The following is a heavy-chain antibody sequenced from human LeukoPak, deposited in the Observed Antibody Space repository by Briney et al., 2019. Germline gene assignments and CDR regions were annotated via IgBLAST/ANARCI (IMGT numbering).Heavy chain of an antibody. Sequence: GRSLRLSCAASGFTFDDYAMHWVRQAPGKGLEWVSGISWNSGSIGYADSVKGRFTISRDNAKNSLYLQMNSLRVEDTAVYYCAKVGGAAAAITTYYFDYWGQGTLVTVSS. CDR1: GFTFDDYA. D-gene: IGHD2-2*01. V-gene: IGHV3-9*01. J-gene: IGHJ4*02. CDR3: AKVGGAAAAITTYYFDY. CDR2: ISWNSGSI.